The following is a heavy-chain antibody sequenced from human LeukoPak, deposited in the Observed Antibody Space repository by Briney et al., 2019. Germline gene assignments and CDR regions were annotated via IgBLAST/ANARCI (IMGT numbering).Heavy chain of an antibody. J-gene: IGHJ4*02. V-gene: IGHV4-30-4*08. Sequence: PSQTLSLTCTVSGGSINSADHYWSWIHQPPGKGLEWVGYIFSTGSTYYNPSLQSRLTISLDKSTNQFFLKLTSVTAADTAVYYCARDRGGWLRPYFDSWGQGTLVTVSS. CDR1: GGSINSADHY. CDR3: ARDRGGWLRPYFDS. D-gene: IGHD5-12*01. CDR2: IFSTGST.